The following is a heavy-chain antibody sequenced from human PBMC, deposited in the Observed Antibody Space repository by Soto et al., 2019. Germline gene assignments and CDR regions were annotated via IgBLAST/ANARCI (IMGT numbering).Heavy chain of an antibody. J-gene: IGHJ3*02. CDR2: INPSGGST. CDR1: GYTFTSYY. D-gene: IGHD6-6*01. Sequence: GASVKVSWKASGYTFTSYYMHWVRQAPGQGLEWMGIINPSGGSTSYAQKFQGRVTMTRDTSTSTVYMELSSLRSEDTAVYCCARVTIAARPSDAFDIWGQGTMVTVSS. V-gene: IGHV1-46*01. CDR3: ARVTIAARPSDAFDI.